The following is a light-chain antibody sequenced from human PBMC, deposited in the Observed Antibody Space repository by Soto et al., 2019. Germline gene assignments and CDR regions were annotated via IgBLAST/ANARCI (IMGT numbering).Light chain of an antibody. CDR2: KAS. CDR3: QHYNGDSRT. J-gene: IGKJ2*01. V-gene: IGKV1-5*03. CDR1: ESINSW. Sequence: DIQMTQSPSTLSASVGDTVTITCRASESINSWLAWHQQKPGKAPNLLIYKASSLESGVPSRFSGSGSGTEFTLTISSLQPDDFATYYCQHYNGDSRTFGLGTKLEIK.